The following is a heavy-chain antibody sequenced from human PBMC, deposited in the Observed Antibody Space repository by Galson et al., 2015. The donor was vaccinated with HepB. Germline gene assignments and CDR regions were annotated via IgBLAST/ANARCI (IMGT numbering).Heavy chain of an antibody. D-gene: IGHD6-13*01. CDR3: ARTYSSSPRRMWYYFDY. V-gene: IGHV3-66*01. CDR1: GFTVSSNY. J-gene: IGHJ4*02. CDR2: IYSGGST. Sequence: SLRLSCAASGFTVSSNYMSWVRQAPGKGLEWVSVIYSGGSTYYADSVKGRFTISRDNSKNTLYLQMNSLRAEDTAVYYCARTYSSSPRRMWYYFDYWGQGTLVTVSS.